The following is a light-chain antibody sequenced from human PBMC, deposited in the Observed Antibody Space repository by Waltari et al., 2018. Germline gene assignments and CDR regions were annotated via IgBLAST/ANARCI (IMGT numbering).Light chain of an antibody. V-gene: IGKV2-28*01. J-gene: IGKJ1*01. CDR1: QTLLHSNGNNY. CDR3: MQSLQARWT. Sequence: DIVMTQSPVSLPVPPGKPASISCRSSQTLLHSNGNNYLDWYRQKPGQSPQLLIQLGSNRDSGVPDRFSGSGSGTDFTLKISRVEAEDVGVYYCMQSLQARWTFGPGTKVEIK. CDR2: LGS.